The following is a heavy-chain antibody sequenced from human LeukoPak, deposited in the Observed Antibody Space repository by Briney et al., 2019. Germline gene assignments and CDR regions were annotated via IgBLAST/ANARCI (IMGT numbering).Heavy chain of an antibody. V-gene: IGHV4-34*01. CDR3: ATTHDYTRGGYDY. D-gene: IGHD4-11*01. J-gene: IGHJ4*02. CDR2: INHSGST. CDR1: GGSFSGYY. Sequence: SETLSLTCAVYGGSFSGYYWSWIRQPPGKGLEWIGEINHSGSTNYNPSLKSRVTISVDTSKNQFSLKLSSVTAADTALYYCATTHDYTRGGYDYWGLGALVTVSS.